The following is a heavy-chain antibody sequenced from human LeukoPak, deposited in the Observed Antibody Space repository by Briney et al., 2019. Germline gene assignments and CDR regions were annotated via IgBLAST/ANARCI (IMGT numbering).Heavy chain of an antibody. Sequence: GGPLRLSCAASGFTFSSYAMHWVRQAPGKGLEWVAVISYDGSNKYYADSVKGRFTISRANSKNTLYLQMNSLRAEDTAVYYCARGAVAGRRVDYWGQGTLVTVSS. V-gene: IGHV3-30*04. CDR1: GFTFSSYA. CDR3: ARGAVAGRRVDY. J-gene: IGHJ4*02. CDR2: ISYDGSNK. D-gene: IGHD6-19*01.